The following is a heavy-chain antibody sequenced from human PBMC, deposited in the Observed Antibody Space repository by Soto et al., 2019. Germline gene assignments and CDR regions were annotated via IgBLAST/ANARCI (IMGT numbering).Heavy chain of an antibody. CDR1: GFIFSNYD. J-gene: IGHJ4*02. CDR3: AKRPQDCSGGSCYRNYFDY. D-gene: IGHD2-15*01. V-gene: IGHV3-23*01. CDR2: ISGSGGTT. Sequence: EVQLLESGGGLVQPWWSLRLSGAAAGFIFSNYDMSLVRLAPGKGLEWVSVISGSGGTTYYADSVKGRFTISRDNSKNTLYLQMNSLRAEDTAVYFCAKRPQDCSGGSCYRNYFDYWGQGTLVTVSS.